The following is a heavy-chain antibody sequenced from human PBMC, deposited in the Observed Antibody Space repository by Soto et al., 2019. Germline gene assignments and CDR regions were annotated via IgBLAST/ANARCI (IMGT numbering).Heavy chain of an antibody. V-gene: IGHV1-58*02. CDR1: GFTFTSSA. J-gene: IGHJ6*02. Sequence: QMQLVQSGPEVKKPGTSVKVSCKASGFTFTSSAMQWVRQARGQRLEWIGWIVVGSGNTNYAQKFQERVTITRDMSTSTAYMELSSLRSEDTAVYYCAADGYGSGSYSYYYYGMDVWGQGTTVTVSS. CDR3: AADGYGSGSYSYYYYGMDV. D-gene: IGHD3-10*01. CDR2: IVVGSGNT.